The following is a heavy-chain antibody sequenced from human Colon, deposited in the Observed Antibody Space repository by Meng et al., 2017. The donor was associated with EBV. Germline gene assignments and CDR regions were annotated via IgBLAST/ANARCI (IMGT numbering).Heavy chain of an antibody. CDR2: IYYDGSIK. CDR3: ARVPDAL. CDR1: GFTFSHHG. D-gene: IGHD5-24*01. J-gene: IGHJ4*02. V-gene: IGHV3-33*01. Sequence: QVQLVESGGGVVQPGRSLRLSCAASGFTFSHHGMHWVRQAPGKGLEWVALIYYDGSIKYYADSVKGRFTISRDNYNNMLYLQMNSLRVEDTAVYYCARVPDALGGQGTLVTVSS.